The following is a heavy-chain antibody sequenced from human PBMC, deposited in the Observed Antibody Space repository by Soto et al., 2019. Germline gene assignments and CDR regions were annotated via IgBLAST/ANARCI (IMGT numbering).Heavy chain of an antibody. Sequence: PGGSRRLSCAASGFTFSSYGMHWVRQAPGKGLEWVAVISYDGSNKYYADSVKGRFTISRDNSKNTLYLQMNSLRAEDTAVYYCAKDYENWNDVNDAFDIWGQGTMVTVSS. V-gene: IGHV3-30*18. J-gene: IGHJ3*02. CDR2: ISYDGSNK. D-gene: IGHD1-1*01. CDR3: AKDYENWNDVNDAFDI. CDR1: GFTFSSYG.